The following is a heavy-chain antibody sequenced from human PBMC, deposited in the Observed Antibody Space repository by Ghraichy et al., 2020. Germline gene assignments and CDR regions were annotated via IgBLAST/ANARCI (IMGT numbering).Heavy chain of an antibody. J-gene: IGHJ4*02. D-gene: IGHD1-26*01. CDR3: ARVAIVGATKSHFDY. CDR2: ISSSSSFI. V-gene: IGHV3-21*01. CDR1: GFTFSSYS. Sequence: GGSLRHSCAASGFTFSSYSLSWVRQAPGMGLAWVSSISSSSSFIYYADSMKGRFTISRDNAKNSLFLQMNNLRAEDTAVYYCARVAIVGATKSHFDYWGQGTLVTVSS.